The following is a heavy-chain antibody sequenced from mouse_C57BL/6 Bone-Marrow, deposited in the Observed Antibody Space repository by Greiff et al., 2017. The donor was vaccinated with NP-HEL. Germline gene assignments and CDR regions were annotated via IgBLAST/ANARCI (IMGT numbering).Heavy chain of an antibody. CDR3: ASPYDYDVAWFAY. V-gene: IGHV5-6*01. Sequence: EVKLVESGGDLVKPGGSLKLSCAASGFTFSSYGMSWVRQTPDKRLEWVATISSGGRYTYYPDSVKGRFPISRDNAKNTLYLQMSSLKSEDTAMYYCASPYDYDVAWFAYWDQGTLVTVSA. CDR2: ISSGGRYT. D-gene: IGHD2-4*01. CDR1: GFTFSSYG. J-gene: IGHJ3*01.